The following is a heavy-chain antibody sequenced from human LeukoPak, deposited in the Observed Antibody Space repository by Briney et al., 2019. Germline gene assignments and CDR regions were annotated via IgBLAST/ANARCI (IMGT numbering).Heavy chain of an antibody. D-gene: IGHD1-1*01. V-gene: IGHV3-33*01. CDR2: IWDDGSNE. CDR3: ARDHSGTQDY. J-gene: IGHJ4*02. Sequence: GRSLRLSCAASGFTFTNYGMHWVRQAPGKGLEWVAVIWDDGSNEYYADSVKGRFTIFRDNRRNTLYLQMNSLRAEDTAVYSCARDHSGTQDYWGQGTLVTVSS. CDR1: GFTFTNYG.